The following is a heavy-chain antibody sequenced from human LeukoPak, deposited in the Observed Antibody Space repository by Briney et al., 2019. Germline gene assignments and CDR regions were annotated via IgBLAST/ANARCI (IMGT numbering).Heavy chain of an antibody. V-gene: IGHV4-34*01. J-gene: IGHJ4*02. CDR1: GGSFSGYY. CDR2: INHSGST. CDR3: ARRAARGSYYTPFDY. D-gene: IGHD1-26*01. Sequence: PSETLSLTCAVYGGSFSGYYWSWIRQPPGKGLEWIGEINHSGSTNYNPSLKSRVTISVDTSKNQFSLKLSSVTAADTAVYYCARRAARGSYYTPFDYWGQGTLVTVSS.